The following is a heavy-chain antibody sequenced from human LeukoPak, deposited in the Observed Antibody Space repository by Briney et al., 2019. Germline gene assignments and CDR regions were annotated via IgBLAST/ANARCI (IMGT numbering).Heavy chain of an antibody. CDR1: GFTFSDYY. Sequence: KSGGSLRLSCAASGFTFSDYYMSWIRQAPGKGLEWVSYISSGGRTIYYADSVKGRFTMSRDNAKNSLYLQMNSLRAEDTALYYCARGYSYGRNWYFDLWGRGTLVTVSS. J-gene: IGHJ2*01. CDR2: ISSGGRTI. CDR3: ARGYSYGRNWYFDL. D-gene: IGHD5-18*01. V-gene: IGHV3-11*01.